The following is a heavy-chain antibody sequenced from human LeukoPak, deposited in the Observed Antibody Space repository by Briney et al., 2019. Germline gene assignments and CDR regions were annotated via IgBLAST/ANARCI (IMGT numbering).Heavy chain of an antibody. D-gene: IGHD2-2*02. Sequence: GGSLRLSCAASGFTFSSYAMSWGRQAPGKGLEWVSGFSGGGGSPDYADSVKGRFTISRDNSKNTLYLQMNSLRAEDTAIYYCAKGKVVPATIYDYWGQGTLVTVSS. J-gene: IGHJ4*02. V-gene: IGHV3-23*01. CDR1: GFTFSSYA. CDR3: AKGKVVPATIYDY. CDR2: FSGGGGSP.